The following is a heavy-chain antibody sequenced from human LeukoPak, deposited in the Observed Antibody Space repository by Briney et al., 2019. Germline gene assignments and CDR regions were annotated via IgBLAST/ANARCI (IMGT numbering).Heavy chain of an antibody. V-gene: IGHV1-24*01. D-gene: IGHD6-19*01. CDR1: GYPFTSFG. J-gene: IGHJ3*02. CDR3: ATVAPKQWLVLRAFDI. CDR2: FDPEDGET. Sequence: GASVKVSCKASGYPFTSFGISWVRQAPGKGLEWMGGFDPEDGETIYAQKFQGRVTMTEDTSTDTAYMELSSLRSEDTAVYYCATVAPKQWLVLRAFDIWGQGTMVTVSS.